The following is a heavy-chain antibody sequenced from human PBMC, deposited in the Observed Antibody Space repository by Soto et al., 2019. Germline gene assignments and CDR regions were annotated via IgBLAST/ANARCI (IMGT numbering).Heavy chain of an antibody. CDR1: GGTFSSYA. J-gene: IGHJ4*02. Sequence: GASVKVSCKASGGTFSSYAISWVRQAPGQGLEWMGGIIPIFGTANYAQKFQGRVTITADESTSTAYMELSSLRSEDTAVYYCARVSGSAVAGLYYFDYWGQGALVAV. D-gene: IGHD6-19*01. CDR3: ARVSGSAVAGLYYFDY. CDR2: IIPIFGTA. V-gene: IGHV1-69*13.